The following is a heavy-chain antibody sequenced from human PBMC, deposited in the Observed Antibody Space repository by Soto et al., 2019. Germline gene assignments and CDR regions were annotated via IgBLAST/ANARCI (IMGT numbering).Heavy chain of an antibody. CDR2: INPNRGGT. CDR1: GYTFTGYY. Sequence: VKVSCKYSGYTFTGYYMHWVRQAPGQGLEWMGWINPNRGGTNYAKKFQGWVTMTRDTSISTAYMELSRLRSDDTAVYYCARGGRYSYGWIDYWGQGTLVTVSS. V-gene: IGHV1-2*04. D-gene: IGHD5-18*01. J-gene: IGHJ4*02. CDR3: ARGGRYSYGWIDY.